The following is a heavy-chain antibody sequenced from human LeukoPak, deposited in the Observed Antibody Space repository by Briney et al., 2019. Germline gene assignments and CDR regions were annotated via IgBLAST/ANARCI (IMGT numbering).Heavy chain of an antibody. CDR2: IGTAGDT. Sequence: QTGGSLRLSCAASGFTFSSYDMHWVRQATGKGLEWVSAIGTAGDTYYPGSVKGRFTISRENAKNSLYLQMNSLRAGDTAVYYCARGGRNYYGSGSYLANGMDVWGQGTTVTVSS. CDR3: ARGGRNYYGSGSYLANGMDV. D-gene: IGHD3-10*01. J-gene: IGHJ6*02. CDR1: GFTFSSYD. V-gene: IGHV3-13*01.